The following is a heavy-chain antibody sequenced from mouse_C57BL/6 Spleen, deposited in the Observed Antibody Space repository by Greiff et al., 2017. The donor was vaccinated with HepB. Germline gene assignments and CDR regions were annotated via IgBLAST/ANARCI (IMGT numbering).Heavy chain of an antibody. D-gene: IGHD1-1*01. CDR1: GYSITSGYY. Sequence: ESGPGLVKPSQSLSLTCSVTGYSITSGYYWNWIRQFPGNKLEWMGYISYDGSNNYNPSLKNRISITRDTSKNQFFLKLNSVTTEDTATYYCARDSSYDYFDYWGQGTTLTVSS. CDR3: ARDSSYDYFDY. J-gene: IGHJ2*01. CDR2: ISYDGSN. V-gene: IGHV3-6*01.